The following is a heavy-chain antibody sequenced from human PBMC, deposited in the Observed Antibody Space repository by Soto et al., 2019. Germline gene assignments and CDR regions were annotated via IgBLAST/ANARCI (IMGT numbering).Heavy chain of an antibody. Sequence: EVQVLESGGGLVQPGGSLRLSCAASGFTFRNYAMSWVRQAPGKGLEWVSVISGNGGSKYYADSVKGRFTISRDNSKNQPYAQMNSLRADDTAVYYGAKESENYHSGVDYWGQGTLVTVS. CDR2: ISGNGGSK. CDR3: AKESENYHSGVDY. V-gene: IGHV3-23*01. J-gene: IGHJ4*02. D-gene: IGHD1-7*01. CDR1: GFTFRNYA.